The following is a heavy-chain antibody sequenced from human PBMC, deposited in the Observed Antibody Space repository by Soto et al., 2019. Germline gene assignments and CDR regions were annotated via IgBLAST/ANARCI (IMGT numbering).Heavy chain of an antibody. CDR3: AQSRCGGDCLEIYSSHAYNGLDV. Sequence: QDTLKESGPTLVKPTQTLTLTCTVSGLSLRTTAVGVGWVRQPPGKALEWLALLYWDDDQRYSPSLRSRLTIAKDISEKQVVLTMTNMDTVDTATYYCAQSRCGGDCLEIYSSHAYNGLDVWGQGTTVTVSS. V-gene: IGHV2-5*02. CDR1: GLSLRTTAVG. D-gene: IGHD2-21*02. J-gene: IGHJ6*02. CDR2: LYWDDDQ.